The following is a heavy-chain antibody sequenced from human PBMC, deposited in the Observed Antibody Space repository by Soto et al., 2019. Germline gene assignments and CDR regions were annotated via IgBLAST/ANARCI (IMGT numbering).Heavy chain of an antibody. Sequence: QVQLQESGPGLVKPSQTLSLTCTVSGGSISSGGYYWSWIRQHPGKGLEWIGYIYYSGSTYYNPSLMSRGTMSLDTSTMQFARRLSSRTAACTAVYYCARVSCSSTSCSSPWLRAYVGYSDYWGEETLVTVSS. CDR2: IYYSGST. V-gene: IGHV4-31*03. J-gene: IGHJ4*02. CDR1: GGSISSGGYY. D-gene: IGHD2-2*01. CDR3: ARVSCSSTSCSSPWLRAYVGYSDY.